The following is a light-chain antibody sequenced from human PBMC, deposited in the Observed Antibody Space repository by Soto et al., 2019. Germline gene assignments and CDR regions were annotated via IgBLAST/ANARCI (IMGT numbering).Light chain of an antibody. CDR2: SNN. J-gene: IGLJ3*02. CDR3: AAGDDSLWV. Sequence: QSVLTQPLSASGTPGQRVTISCSGSSSNIGSNTVNWYQQLPGTAPKLLIYSNNQRPSGVPDRFSGSKSGTSASLAISGLQSEDEADYYCAAGDDSLWVFGGGTKLTVL. V-gene: IGLV1-44*01. CDR1: SSNIGSNT.